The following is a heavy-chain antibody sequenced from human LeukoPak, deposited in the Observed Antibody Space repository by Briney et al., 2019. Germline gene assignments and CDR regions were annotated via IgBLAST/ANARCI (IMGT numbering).Heavy chain of an antibody. D-gene: IGHD4-23*01. V-gene: IGHV3-7*03. CDR1: GFTFSSYW. J-gene: IGHJ6*02. CDR2: IKQDGSEK. CDR3: ARDYSGNPQFYYYGMDV. Sequence: PGGSLRLSCAASGFTFSSYWMSWVRQAPGKGLEWVANIKQDGSEKYYVDSVKGRFTISRDNAKNSLYLQMNSLRAEDTAVYYCARDYSGNPQFYYYGMDVWGQGTTVTVSS.